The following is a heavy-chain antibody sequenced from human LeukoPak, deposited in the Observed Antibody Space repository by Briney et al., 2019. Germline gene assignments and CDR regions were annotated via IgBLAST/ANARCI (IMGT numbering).Heavy chain of an antibody. D-gene: IGHD6-13*01. V-gene: IGHV3-23*01. CDR2: ISGSGGST. Sequence: GGSLRLSCAASGFAFSSYAMSWVRQAPGKELEWVSAISGSGGSTYYADSVKGRFTISRDNPKNTLYLQMNSLRAEDTAVYYCAKERAAAGRSNWFDPWGQGTLVTVSS. CDR1: GFAFSSYA. CDR3: AKERAAAGRSNWFDP. J-gene: IGHJ5*02.